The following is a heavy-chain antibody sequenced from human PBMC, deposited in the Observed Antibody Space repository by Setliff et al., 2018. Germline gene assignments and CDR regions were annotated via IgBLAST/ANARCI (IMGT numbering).Heavy chain of an antibody. CDR1: GFTFGHYN. J-gene: IGHJ4*02. Sequence: LSCTASGFTFGHYNMNWVRQAPGKGLEWVSSISDTTNFIYYADSVKGRFTISRDTAKNSLYLQMNSLRAEDSAVYYCASYYYGSGSSYIPPHFDYGGLGTLVTVSS. CDR3: ASYYYGSGSSYIPPHFDY. D-gene: IGHD3-10*01. CDR2: ISDTTNFI. V-gene: IGHV3-21*01.